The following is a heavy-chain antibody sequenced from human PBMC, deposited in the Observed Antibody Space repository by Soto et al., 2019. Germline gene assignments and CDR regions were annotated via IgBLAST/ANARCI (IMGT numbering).Heavy chain of an antibody. CDR3: APGHVDTAMAIDY. D-gene: IGHD5-18*01. V-gene: IGHV4-30-4*01. J-gene: IGHJ4*02. CDR1: GGSISRGDYY. Sequence: QVQLQESGPGLVKPSQSLSLTCTVSGGSISRGDYYWSWIRQPPGKGLEWIGYIYYSGSTYYNPSLKSRVTISVDTSKNQFSLKLSSVNAADTAVYYCAPGHVDTAMAIDYWGQGTLVTVSS. CDR2: IYYSGST.